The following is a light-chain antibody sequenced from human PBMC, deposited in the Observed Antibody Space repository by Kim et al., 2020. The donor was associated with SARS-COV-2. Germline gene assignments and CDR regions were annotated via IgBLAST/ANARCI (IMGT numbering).Light chain of an antibody. CDR2: SKN. J-gene: IGLJ2*01. CDR1: SLRSYY. Sequence: ALGQTVRITCQGDSLRSYYATWYQQKPGQAPILVIYSKNNRPSGIPDRFSGSSSGNTASLTITGTQAGDEADYYCNSRDSNDNVVFGGGTKLTVL. CDR3: NSRDSNDNVV. V-gene: IGLV3-19*01.